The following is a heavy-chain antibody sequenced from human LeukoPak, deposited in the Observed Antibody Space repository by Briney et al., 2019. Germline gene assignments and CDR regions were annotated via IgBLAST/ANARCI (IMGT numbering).Heavy chain of an antibody. CDR2: ISVSGAMT. V-gene: IGHV3-23*01. J-gene: IGHJ4*02. CDR3: VKDRVDGSGSQFDS. CDR1: GFTLSNHA. D-gene: IGHD3-10*01. Sequence: PGGSLRLACAASGFTLSNHAMIWVRQAPGKGLEWVSSISVSGAMTYYADSVKGRFTICRDNAMDTLYLQMNSLRADDTAVYYCVKDRVDGSGSQFDSWGQGSLVIVSS.